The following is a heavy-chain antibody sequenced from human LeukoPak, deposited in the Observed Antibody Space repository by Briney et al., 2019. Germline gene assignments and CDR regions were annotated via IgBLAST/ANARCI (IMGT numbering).Heavy chain of an antibody. V-gene: IGHV1-69*13. CDR3: ASRLYCSNTCCRNFPFAY. CDR2: IIPIFGTA. Sequence: VASVKVSCKASGGTFSSYAINWVRQAPGQGLEWMGGIIPIFGTANYAQKFQDRVTITADESTSTAYMELSSLRSEDTAIYYCASRLYCSNTCCRNFPFAYWGQGTLVTVSS. J-gene: IGHJ4*02. D-gene: IGHD2-2*01. CDR1: GGTFSSYA.